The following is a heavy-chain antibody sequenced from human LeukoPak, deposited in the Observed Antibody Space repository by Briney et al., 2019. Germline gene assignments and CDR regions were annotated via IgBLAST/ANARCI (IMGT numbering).Heavy chain of an antibody. CDR2: ISSSSSYI. V-gene: IGHV3-21*01. CDR3: ASDIAAAIGPLKDY. CDR1: GFTFSSYS. D-gene: IGHD6-13*01. J-gene: IGHJ4*02. Sequence: PGGSLRLSCAASGFTFSSYSMNWVRQAPGKGLEWVSSISSSSSYIYYADSVKGRFTISRDNAKNSLYLQMNSLRAEDTAVYYCASDIAAAIGPLKDYWGQGTLVTVSS.